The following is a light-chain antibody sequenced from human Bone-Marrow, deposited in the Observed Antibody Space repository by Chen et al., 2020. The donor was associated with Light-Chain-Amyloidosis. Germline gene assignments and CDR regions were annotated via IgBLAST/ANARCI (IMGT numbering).Light chain of an antibody. CDR1: RSDIGGIT. CDR2: SNY. CDR3: AAWDDGLMGRV. Sequence: QSALTQPPSASGTAGQRVTIARAGNRSDIGGITFTWYQHIPGTAPKHLIYSNYKRPSGLHGRFSGSKSGTSASLAISGLQSEDEADYSCAAWDDGLMGRVFGGGTKLTVL. J-gene: IGLJ3*02. V-gene: IGLV1-44*01.